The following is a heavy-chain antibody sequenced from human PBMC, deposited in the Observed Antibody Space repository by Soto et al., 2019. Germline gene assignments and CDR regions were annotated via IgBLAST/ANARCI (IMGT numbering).Heavy chain of an antibody. Sequence: SETLSLTCTVSGGSISSSSYYWGWIRQPPGKGLEWIGSIYYSGSTYYNPSLKSRVTISVDTSKNQFSLKLSSVTAADTAVYYCASGGSSYGDFDDWGQGTLVNVS. CDR3: ASGGSSYGDFDD. CDR1: GGSISSSSYY. V-gene: IGHV4-39*01. CDR2: IYYSGST. D-gene: IGHD5-18*01. J-gene: IGHJ4*02.